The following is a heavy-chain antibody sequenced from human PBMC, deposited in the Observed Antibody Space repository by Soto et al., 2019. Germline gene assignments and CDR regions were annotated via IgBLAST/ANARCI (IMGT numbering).Heavy chain of an antibody. D-gene: IGHD3-22*01. CDR2: IYHSGST. V-gene: IGHV4-4*02. J-gene: IGHJ4*02. CDR1: GGSISSSNW. Sequence: ASETLSLTCAVSGGSISSSNWWSRVRQPPGKGLEWIGEIYHSGSTNYNPSLKSRVTISVDKSKNQFSLQLSSVTAADTAVYYCAGGSGYYIQLDYWGKGTLVTV. CDR3: AGGSGYYIQLDY.